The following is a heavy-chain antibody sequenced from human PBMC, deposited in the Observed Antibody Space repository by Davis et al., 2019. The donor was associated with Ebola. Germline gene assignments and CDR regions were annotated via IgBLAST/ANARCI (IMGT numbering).Heavy chain of an antibody. CDR3: ARGDFGSGSYYADV. Sequence: PGGSLRLSCVASGFTFSSYSMNWVRQAPGKGLEWVSYISRSASSIYYADSVKGRFTVSRDNAKNSLYLQMNSLRDEDTAVYYCARGDFGSGSYYADVWGQGTTVTVSS. CDR1: GFTFSSYS. CDR2: ISRSASSI. D-gene: IGHD3-10*01. V-gene: IGHV3-48*02. J-gene: IGHJ6*02.